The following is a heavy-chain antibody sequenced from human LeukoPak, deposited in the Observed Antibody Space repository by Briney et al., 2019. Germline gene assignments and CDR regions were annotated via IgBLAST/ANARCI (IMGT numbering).Heavy chain of an antibody. D-gene: IGHD3-22*01. CDR1: GGSVSSGSYY. Sequence: SETLSLTCTVSGGSVSSGSYYWSWIRQPPGKGLEWIGYIYYSGSTYYNPSLKSRVTISVDTSKNQFSLKLSSVTAADTAVYYCARGGDGFYDSSGYYYTWGQGTLVTVSS. V-gene: IGHV4-31*03. J-gene: IGHJ4*02. CDR3: ARGGDGFYDSSGYYYT. CDR2: IYYSGST.